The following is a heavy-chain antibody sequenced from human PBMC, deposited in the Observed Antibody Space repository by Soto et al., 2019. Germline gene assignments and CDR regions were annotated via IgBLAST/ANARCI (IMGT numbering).Heavy chain of an antibody. CDR1: GGSISSGGYY. CDR3: ARWGGTYYYDSSGYSDWFDP. J-gene: IGHJ5*02. V-gene: IGHV4-31*03. CDR2: IYYSGST. D-gene: IGHD3-22*01. Sequence: SETLSLTSTVSGGSISSGGYYWSWIRQHPGKVLEWIGYIYYSGSTYYTPSLKSRVTISVDTSKNQFSLKLSSVTAADTAVYYCARWGGTYYYDSSGYSDWFDPWGQGTLVTVSS.